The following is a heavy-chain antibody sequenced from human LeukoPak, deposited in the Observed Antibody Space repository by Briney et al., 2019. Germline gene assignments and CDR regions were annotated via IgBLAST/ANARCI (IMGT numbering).Heavy chain of an antibody. J-gene: IGHJ4*02. D-gene: IGHD4-11*01. CDR2: IYHSGST. V-gene: IGHV4-30-2*01. CDR3: ARATVTTEYYFDY. CDR1: GGSISSGGYY. Sequence: SETLSLTCTVSGGSISSGGYYWSWIRQPPGKGLEWIGYIYHSGSTYYNPSLKSRVIISVDRSKNQFSLKLSSVTAADTAVYYCARATVTTEYYFDYWGQGTLVTVSS.